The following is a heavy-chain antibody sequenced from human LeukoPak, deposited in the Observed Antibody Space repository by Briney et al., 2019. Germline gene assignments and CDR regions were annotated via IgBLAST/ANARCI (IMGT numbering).Heavy chain of an antibody. CDR3: ARAKYYDSSGYQYYFDY. V-gene: IGHV4-39*01. Sequence: PSETLSLTCAVSGGSISSNSYYWGWIRQPPGKGLEWIGSIYSGSTYYNPSLKSRVTISVDTSKNQFSLKLSSVTAADTAVYYCARAKYYDSSGYQYYFDYWGQGTLVTVSS. CDR1: GGSISSNSYY. D-gene: IGHD3-22*01. J-gene: IGHJ4*02. CDR2: IYSGST.